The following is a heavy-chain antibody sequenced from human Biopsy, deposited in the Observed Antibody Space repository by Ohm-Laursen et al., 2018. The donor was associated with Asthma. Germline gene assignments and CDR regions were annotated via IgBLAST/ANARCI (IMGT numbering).Heavy chain of an antibody. V-gene: IGHV3-30-3*01. Sequence: LRLSCAASGFTFSSYAMHWVRQAPGKGLEWVAVISYDGSNKYYADSVKGRFTISRDNSKNTLYLQMNSLRAEDTAVYYCARDLHPTNHLGELSEGFDYWGQGTLVTVSP. J-gene: IGHJ4*02. D-gene: IGHD3-16*02. CDR2: ISYDGSNK. CDR1: GFTFSSYA. CDR3: ARDLHPTNHLGELSEGFDY.